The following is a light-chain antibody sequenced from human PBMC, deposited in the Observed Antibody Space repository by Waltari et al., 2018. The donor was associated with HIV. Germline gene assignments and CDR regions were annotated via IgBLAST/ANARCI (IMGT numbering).Light chain of an antibody. Sequence: QSDLTQPASVSGSPGQSSTISCTGTSSDVGGYNYVPRYKKRSARAPNLMCYVVSNRPSGVSNRCSGAKSGNTASLTISGRQAEDEAYYYCSSYTGTSTHVVFGGGTKLTVL. J-gene: IGLJ2*01. CDR1: SSDVGGYNY. CDR3: SSYTGTSTHVV. V-gene: IGLV2-14*01. CDR2: VVS.